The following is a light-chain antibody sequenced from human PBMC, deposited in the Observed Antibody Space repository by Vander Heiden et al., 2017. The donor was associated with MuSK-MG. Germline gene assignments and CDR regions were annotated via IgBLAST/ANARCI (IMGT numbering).Light chain of an antibody. Sequence: DIQMTQFTSTLSASVGDRVTNTCRASQSIRSSLAWYQQKPEKTPKLLIYKASTLESGVPSRFSGSGFGTEFTLTISSLQPDDFATYYCQEYYTYSNFGQGTKVDIK. CDR3: QEYYTYSN. CDR2: KAS. J-gene: IGKJ2*01. CDR1: QSIRSS. V-gene: IGKV1-5*03.